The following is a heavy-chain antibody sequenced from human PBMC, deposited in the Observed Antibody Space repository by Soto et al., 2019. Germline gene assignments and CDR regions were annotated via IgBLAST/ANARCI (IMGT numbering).Heavy chain of an antibody. CDR3: AKERATTTSFDY. CDR1: GFTFSRDG. V-gene: IGHV3-23*01. CDR2: ITDNGGST. D-gene: IGHD4-17*01. J-gene: IGHJ4*02. Sequence: GGSLRLSCAASGFTFSRDGMSWVRQAPGKGLEWVSLITDNGGSTYYADSVKGRFTISRDNTKNTLFLQMNSLRAEDTAVYYCAKERATTTSFDYWGQGALVTVAS.